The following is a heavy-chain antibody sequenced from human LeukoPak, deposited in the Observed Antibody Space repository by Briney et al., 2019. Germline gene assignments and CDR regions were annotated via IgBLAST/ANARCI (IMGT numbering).Heavy chain of an antibody. V-gene: IGHV3-21*01. Sequence: GGSLRLSCAASGFTFSTYSMTWVRQAPGKGLERVSSISSSGSFKYYTDSVRGRFTIYRDNAKNSLYLQMNSLGAEDTAVYYCARGQTGYYDSSGYYYVYWGQGTLVAVSS. CDR3: ARGQTGYYDSSGYYYVY. D-gene: IGHD3-22*01. CDR1: GFTFSTYS. J-gene: IGHJ4*02. CDR2: ISSSGSFK.